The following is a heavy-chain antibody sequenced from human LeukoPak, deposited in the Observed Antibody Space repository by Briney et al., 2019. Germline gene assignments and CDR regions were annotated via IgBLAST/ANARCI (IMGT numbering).Heavy chain of an antibody. D-gene: IGHD2-15*01. CDR1: AGSISSSSYN. V-gene: IGHV4-39*07. CDR2: IYYSGST. Sequence: PSETLSLACTVSAGSISSSSYNWGWIRQRPGKGLEWIGSIYYSGSTYYNPSLKSRVTISVDTSKNQFSLKLSSVTAADTAVYYCARVPIGYCSGGSCYYWFDPWGQGTLVTVSS. CDR3: ARVPIGYCSGGSCYYWFDP. J-gene: IGHJ5*02.